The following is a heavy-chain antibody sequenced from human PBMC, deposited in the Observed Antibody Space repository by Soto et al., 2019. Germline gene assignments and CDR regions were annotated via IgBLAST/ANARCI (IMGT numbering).Heavy chain of an antibody. CDR1: GCSMRNYY. V-gene: IGHV4-59*01. Sequence: SNTLFLTCIGTGCSMRNYYWNWIRRRPGRGLEWIGSVYHSGSTNNIPCVKSRVSMSVDVSRNQFSLTLVSVTAADTAVYFCTSSYSTSSSPDNWGQGKLVTVSS. J-gene: IGHJ4*02. CDR3: TSSYSTSSSPDN. CDR2: VYHSGST. D-gene: IGHD6-6*01.